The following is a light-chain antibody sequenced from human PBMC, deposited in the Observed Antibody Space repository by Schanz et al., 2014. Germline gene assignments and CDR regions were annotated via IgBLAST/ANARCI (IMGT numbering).Light chain of an antibody. CDR3: QQYSSYVT. Sequence: EIVLTQSPGTLSLSPGERATLSCRASQSVSSSYLAWYQQKPGQAPRLLIFGASSRPTGIPDRFSGSGSGTDFTLTISDLQPDDFATYYCQQYSSYVTFGPGTKVNLK. CDR2: GAS. CDR1: QSVSSSY. V-gene: IGKV3-20*01. J-gene: IGKJ3*01.